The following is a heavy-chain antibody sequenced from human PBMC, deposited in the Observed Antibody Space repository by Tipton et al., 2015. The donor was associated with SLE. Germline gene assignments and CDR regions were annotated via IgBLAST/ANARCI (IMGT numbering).Heavy chain of an antibody. CDR1: GFTFSSYW. CDR2: IKQDGSEK. Sequence: SLRLSCAASGFTFSSYWMSWVRQAPGKGLEWVANIKQDGSEKYYVDSVKGRFTISRDNAKNSLYLQMNSLRAEDTAVYYFAKRVIVGAEEAFDIWGQGTMVTVSS. V-gene: IGHV3-7*01. J-gene: IGHJ3*02. CDR3: AKRVIVGAEEAFDI. D-gene: IGHD1-26*01.